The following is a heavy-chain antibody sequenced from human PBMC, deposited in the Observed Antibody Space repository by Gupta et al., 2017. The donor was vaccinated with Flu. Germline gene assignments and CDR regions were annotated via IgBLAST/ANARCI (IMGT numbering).Heavy chain of an antibody. D-gene: IGHD5-18*01. CDR3: ARHFRGYSYGYLDY. CDR1: SRYY. Sequence: SRYYWGWIRQPPGKGLEWIGSIYYSGSTYYNPSLKSRVTISVDTSKNQFSLKLSSVTAADTAVYYCARHFRGYSYGYLDYWGQGTLVTVSS. CDR2: IYYSGST. V-gene: IGHV4-39*01. J-gene: IGHJ4*02.